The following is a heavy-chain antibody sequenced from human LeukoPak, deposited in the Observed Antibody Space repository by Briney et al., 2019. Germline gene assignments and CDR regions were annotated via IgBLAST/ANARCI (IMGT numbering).Heavy chain of an antibody. CDR3: ASTPVLRFLEWLLN. V-gene: IGHV4-4*07. D-gene: IGHD3-3*01. Sequence: SETLSLTCTVSGGSISSYYWSWIRQPAGKGLEWIGRIYTSGSTNYNPSLKSRVTMSADTSKNQFSLKLSSVTAADTAVYYCASTPVLRFLEWLLNWGQGTLVTVSS. J-gene: IGHJ4*02. CDR2: IYTSGST. CDR1: GGSISSYY.